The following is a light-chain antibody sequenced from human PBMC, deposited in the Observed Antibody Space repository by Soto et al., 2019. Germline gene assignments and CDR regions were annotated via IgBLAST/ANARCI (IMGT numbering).Light chain of an antibody. CDR3: QSYDRSLSGVV. CDR1: SSNIGAGYD. V-gene: IGLV1-40*01. Sequence: SVLTQPPSVSGAPGQRVTISCTGSSSNIGAGYDVHWYQQFQGTAPKLLIHGNSKRPSGVPDRFSGSKSGTSASLAITGLQAEDEADYYCQSYDRSLSGVVFGGGTKVTVL. J-gene: IGLJ2*01. CDR2: GNS.